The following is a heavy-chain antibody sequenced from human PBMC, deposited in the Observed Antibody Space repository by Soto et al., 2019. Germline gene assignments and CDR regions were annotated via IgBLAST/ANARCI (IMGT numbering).Heavy chain of an antibody. D-gene: IGHD3-22*01. CDR1: GYTFTSYG. V-gene: IGHV1-18*01. CDR2: ISAYNGNT. Sequence: SVKVSCKASGYTFTSYGISWVRQAPGQGLEWMGWISAYNGNTNYAQKLQGRVTMTTDTSTSTAYMELRSLRSDDTAVYYCARSSYYHDSSGYPDVFDPWAKGTLGTVSS. J-gene: IGHJ5*02. CDR3: ARSSYYHDSSGYPDVFDP.